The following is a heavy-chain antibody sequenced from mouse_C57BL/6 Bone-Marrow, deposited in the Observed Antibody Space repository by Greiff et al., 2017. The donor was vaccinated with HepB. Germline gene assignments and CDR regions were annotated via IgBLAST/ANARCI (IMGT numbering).Heavy chain of an antibody. V-gene: IGHV1-52*01. CDR2: IDPSDSET. CDR3: ARRHYYGSSYEGWFAY. Sequence: QVQLKQPGAELVRPGSSVKLSCKASGYTFTSYWMHWVKQRPIQGLEWIGNIDPSDSETHYNQKVKDKATLTVDKSSSTAYMQLSSLTSEDSAVYYGARRHYYGSSYEGWFAYWGQGTLVTVSA. CDR1: GYTFTSYW. J-gene: IGHJ3*01. D-gene: IGHD1-1*01.